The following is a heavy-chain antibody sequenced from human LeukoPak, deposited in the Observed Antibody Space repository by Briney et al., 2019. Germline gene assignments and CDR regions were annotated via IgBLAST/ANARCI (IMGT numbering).Heavy chain of an antibody. J-gene: IGHJ4*02. V-gene: IGHV4-59*01. Sequence: SETLSLLCTGSGGSISCYYWSWIRKTPGMGLQWFKHVYRSGITNYIPSLKSRVTISVDTSSNQFSLKLSSVTAADTAVYYCAIESWATMVRGAVSDNWGQGTLVTVSS. D-gene: IGHD3-10*01. CDR1: GGSISCYY. CDR2: VYRSGIT. CDR3: AIESWATMVRGAVSDN.